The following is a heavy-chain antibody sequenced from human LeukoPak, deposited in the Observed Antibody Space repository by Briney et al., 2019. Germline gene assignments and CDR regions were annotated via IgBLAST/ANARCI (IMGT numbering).Heavy chain of an antibody. CDR3: ARETMSSSWTYDY. D-gene: IGHD6-13*01. J-gene: IGHJ4*02. CDR1: GFTFSSYS. CDR2: ISSSSSIK. V-gene: IGHV3-48*02. Sequence: PGGSLRLSCAASGFTFSSYSMNWVRQAPGKGLEWVSYISSSSSIKYYADSVKGRFTISRDNAESSLFLQMISLRDEDTAVYYCARETMSSSWTYDYWGQGTLVTVAS.